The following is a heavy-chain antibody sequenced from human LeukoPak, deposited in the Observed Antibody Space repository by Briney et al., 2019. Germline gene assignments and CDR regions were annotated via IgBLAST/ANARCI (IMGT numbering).Heavy chain of an antibody. V-gene: IGHV4-34*01. CDR1: GGSFSGYY. CDR3: ARHGIVVVPAAILD. CDR2: INHSGST. J-gene: IGHJ4*02. Sequence: SETLSLTCAVYGGSFSGYYWSWIRQPPGKGLEWIGEINHSGSTNYNPSLKSRVTISVDTSKNQFSLKLSSVTAADTAVYYCARHGIVVVPAAILDWGQGTLVTVSS. D-gene: IGHD2-2*01.